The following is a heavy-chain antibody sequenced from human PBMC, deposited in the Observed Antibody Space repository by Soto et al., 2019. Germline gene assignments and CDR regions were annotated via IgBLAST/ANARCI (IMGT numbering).Heavy chain of an antibody. J-gene: IGHJ4*02. D-gene: IGHD2-2*03. CDR1: GYTFTGYW. Sequence: ASVKVSCKASGYTFTGYWMHWVRQAPGQGLEWMGWINPNSGGTKYAQKFQGRVTMTRDTSISTAYMELSRLRSDDTAVYYCARDHGYCTSTNCYLFDSWGQGTLVTVSS. V-gene: IGHV1-2*02. CDR3: ARDHGYCTSTNCYLFDS. CDR2: INPNSGGT.